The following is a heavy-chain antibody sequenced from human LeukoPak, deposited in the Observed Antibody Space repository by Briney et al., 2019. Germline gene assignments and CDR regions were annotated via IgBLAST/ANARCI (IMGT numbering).Heavy chain of an antibody. Sequence: GGSLRLSCAASGFTFDDYAMHWVRQAPGKGLEWVSGISWNSGSIGYADSVKGRFTISRDNAKNSLYLQMNSLRAEDTALYYCAKDIEEERGYDILTGYSAFDIWGQGTMVTVSS. V-gene: IGHV3-9*01. D-gene: IGHD3-9*01. CDR2: ISWNSGSI. CDR3: AKDIEEERGYDILTGYSAFDI. J-gene: IGHJ3*02. CDR1: GFTFDDYA.